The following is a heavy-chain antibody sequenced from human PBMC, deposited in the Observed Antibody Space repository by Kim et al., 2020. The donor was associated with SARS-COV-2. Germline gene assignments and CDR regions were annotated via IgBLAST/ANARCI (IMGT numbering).Heavy chain of an antibody. V-gene: IGHV4-34*01. D-gene: IGHD6-19*01. J-gene: IGHJ4*02. CDR3: ARGVAVVDFDY. CDR1: GGSFSGYY. CDR2: INHSGST. Sequence: SETLSLTCAVYGGSFSGYYWSWIRQPPGKGLEWIGEINHSGSTNYNPSLKSRVTISVDTSKNQFSLKLSSVTAADTAVYYCARGVAVVDFDYWGQGTLVT.